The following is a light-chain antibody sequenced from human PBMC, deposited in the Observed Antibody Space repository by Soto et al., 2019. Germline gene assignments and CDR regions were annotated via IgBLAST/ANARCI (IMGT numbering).Light chain of an antibody. CDR2: EVN. CDR3: TSYTSGSTLYV. CDR1: SSDVGGYIY. J-gene: IGLJ1*01. Sequence: QSVLTQPASVSGSPGQAITISCTGTSSDVGGYIYVSWYQQHAGKAPKLIIYEVNNRPSGVSNRFSGSKSGNTASLTISGLQAEDEADYYCTSYTSGSTLYVFGTGTKATVL. V-gene: IGLV2-14*01.